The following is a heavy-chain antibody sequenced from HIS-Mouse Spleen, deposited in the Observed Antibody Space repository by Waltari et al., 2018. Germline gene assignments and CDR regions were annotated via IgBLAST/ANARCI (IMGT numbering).Heavy chain of an antibody. J-gene: IGHJ4*02. CDR2: IYSGGST. CDR1: GFTVSSHY. D-gene: IGHD3-10*01. Sequence: EVQLVGTGGGWIRPGGSLGLSCAASGFTVSSHYMSWVRQASGKGLEWVSVIYSGGSTYYADSVKGRFTISRDNSKNTLYLQMNSLRAEDTAVYYCARHYYYGSGSYYFDYWGQGTLVTVSS. V-gene: IGHV3-53*02. CDR3: ARHYYYGSGSYYFDY.